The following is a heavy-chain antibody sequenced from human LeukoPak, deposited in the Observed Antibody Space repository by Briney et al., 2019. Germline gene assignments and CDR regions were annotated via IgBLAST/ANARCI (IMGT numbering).Heavy chain of an antibody. Sequence: PSETLSLTCAVYGGSFSGYYWSWIRQPPGKGLEWIGEINHSGSTNYKPSLKSRVTISVDTSKNQFSLKLSSVTATDTSVYYCARQLRFLEWLPVDYWGQGTLVTVSS. D-gene: IGHD3-3*01. J-gene: IGHJ4*02. CDR1: GGSFSGYY. CDR2: INHSGST. V-gene: IGHV4-34*01. CDR3: ARQLRFLEWLPVDY.